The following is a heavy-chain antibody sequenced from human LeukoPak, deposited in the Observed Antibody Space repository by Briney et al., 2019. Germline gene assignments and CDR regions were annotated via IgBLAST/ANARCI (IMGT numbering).Heavy chain of an antibody. CDR1: GFTFSSYG. Sequence: GGSLRLSCAASGFTFSSYGMHWVRQAPGKGLEWVAVISYDGSNKYYADSVKGRFTISRDNSKNTLYLQMNSLRAEDTAVYYCARCVGDYDILTALDYWGQGTLVTVSS. J-gene: IGHJ4*02. CDR2: ISYDGSNK. V-gene: IGHV3-30*03. CDR3: ARCVGDYDILTALDY. D-gene: IGHD3-9*01.